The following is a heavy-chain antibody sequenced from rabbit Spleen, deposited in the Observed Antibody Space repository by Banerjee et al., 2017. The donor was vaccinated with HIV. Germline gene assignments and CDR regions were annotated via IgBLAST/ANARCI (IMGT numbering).Heavy chain of an antibody. CDR2: IDTGSSGFT. V-gene: IGHV1S45*01. CDR3: ARDTGSSFSSYGMDL. J-gene: IGHJ6*01. CDR1: GFSFNSGSD. Sequence: QEQLVESGGGLVKPGASLPLTCTASGFSFNSGSDMCWVRQAPGKGLEWIACIDTGSSGFTYFATWAKGRFTCSKTSSTTVTLQMTSLTVADTATYFCARDTGSSFSSYGMDLWGPGTLVTVS. D-gene: IGHD8-1*01.